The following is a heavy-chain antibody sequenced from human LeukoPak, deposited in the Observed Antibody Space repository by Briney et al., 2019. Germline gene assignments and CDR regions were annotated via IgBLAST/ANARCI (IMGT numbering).Heavy chain of an antibody. CDR2: IKEDGSSQ. Sequence: GGSLRLSCVASGFTFSHSWMTWVRQAPGKGLEWMGHIKEDGSSQNYADSVKGRFTISRGNAKSSLHLQMNGLRAEDTAMYYCVKDSGWFHFDSWGQGTLVTVSS. CDR1: GFTFSHSW. V-gene: IGHV3-7*03. J-gene: IGHJ4*02. D-gene: IGHD6-19*01. CDR3: VKDSGWFHFDS.